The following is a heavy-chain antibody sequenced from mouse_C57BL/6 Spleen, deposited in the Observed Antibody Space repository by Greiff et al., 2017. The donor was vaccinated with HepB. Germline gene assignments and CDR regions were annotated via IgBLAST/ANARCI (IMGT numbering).Heavy chain of an antibody. CDR3: TNYDGYWFAY. V-gene: IGHV1-15*01. CDR1: GYTFTDYE. J-gene: IGHJ3*01. Sequence: VQLQQSGAELVRPGASVTLSCKASGYTFTDYEMHWVKQTPVHGLEWIGAIDPETGGTAYNQKFKGKAILTADKSSSTAYMELRSLTSEDSAVYYCTNYDGYWFAYWGQGTLVTVSA. CDR2: IDPETGGT. D-gene: IGHD2-3*01.